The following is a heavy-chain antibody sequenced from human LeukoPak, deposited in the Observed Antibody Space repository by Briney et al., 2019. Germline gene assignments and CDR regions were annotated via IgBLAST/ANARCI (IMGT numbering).Heavy chain of an antibody. CDR1: GFTLSYYY. V-gene: IGHV3-11*01. J-gene: IGHJ4*02. CDR2: ISSSGSTI. Sequence: GALRLSCATSGFTLSYYYMSWIRQAPGKGLEWGSYISSSGSTIYYADSVKGRFTISRDNAKNSLYLQMNSLRAEDTAVYYCARAYGQQLAPLDYWGQGTLVTVSS. CDR3: ARAYGQQLAPLDY. D-gene: IGHD6-13*01.